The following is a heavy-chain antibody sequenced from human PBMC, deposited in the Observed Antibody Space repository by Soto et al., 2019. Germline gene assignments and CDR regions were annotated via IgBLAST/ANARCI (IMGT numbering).Heavy chain of an antibody. CDR1: GGTFSSYA. Sequence: ASVKVSCKASGGTFSSYAISWVRQAPGQGLEWMGGIIPIFGTANYAQKFQGRVTITADESTSTAYMELSSLRSEDTAVYYCAREYDSSGYSYYGMDVWGQGTTVTVSS. CDR3: AREYDSSGYSYYGMDV. D-gene: IGHD3-22*01. J-gene: IGHJ6*02. CDR2: IIPIFGTA. V-gene: IGHV1-69*13.